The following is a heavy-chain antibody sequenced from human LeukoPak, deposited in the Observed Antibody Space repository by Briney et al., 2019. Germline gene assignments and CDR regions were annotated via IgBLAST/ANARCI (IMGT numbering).Heavy chain of an antibody. Sequence: GGSLRLSCAASGFTVSSNFMSWVRQVPGKGLEGVSAIYSGGTTHYAESVKGRITISRDNYKNTLYLQMNSLRVEDTAVYYCATEKIPDEHRGAFDVWGQGTMVTVSS. CDR1: GFTVSSNF. CDR3: ATEKIPDEHRGAFDV. CDR2: IYSGGTT. V-gene: IGHV3-53*01. J-gene: IGHJ3*01. D-gene: IGHD2-21*01.